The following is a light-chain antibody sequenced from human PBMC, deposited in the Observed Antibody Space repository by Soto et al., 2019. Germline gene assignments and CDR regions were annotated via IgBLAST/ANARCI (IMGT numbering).Light chain of an antibody. V-gene: IGKV3-20*01. CDR3: HQYGSSGT. Sequence: EIVLTQSPGTLSLSPGERATLSCRASQSVSNNYLAWYQQKPGQAPRLLIYGASNSATGIPDRFSGSGSGTDFTHTISRLEPEDFAEDYCHQYGSSGTFGQGTKVEIK. CDR2: GAS. CDR1: QSVSNNY. J-gene: IGKJ1*01.